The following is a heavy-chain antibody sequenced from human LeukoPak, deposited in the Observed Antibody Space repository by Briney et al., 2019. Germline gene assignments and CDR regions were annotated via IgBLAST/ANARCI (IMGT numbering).Heavy chain of an antibody. J-gene: IGHJ4*02. D-gene: IGHD3-16*02. Sequence: SQTLSLTCTVSGGSISSGGYYWSWIRQHPGKGLEWIGYIYYSGSTYYNPSLKSRVTISVDTSKNQFSLKLSSVTAADTAVYYCARITRLYDYVWGSYRYTVPFDYWGQGTLVTVSS. CDR1: GGSISSGGYY. CDR2: IYYSGST. V-gene: IGHV4-31*03. CDR3: ARITRLYDYVWGSYRYTVPFDY.